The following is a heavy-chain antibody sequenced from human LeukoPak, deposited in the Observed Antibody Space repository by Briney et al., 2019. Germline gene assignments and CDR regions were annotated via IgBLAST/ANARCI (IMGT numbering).Heavy chain of an antibody. CDR3: ARDSYYYDSTGYYVPLCDY. CDR1: GFTFSNYN. V-gene: IGHV3-7*03. CDR2: IKQDGSEK. D-gene: IGHD3-22*01. J-gene: IGHJ4*02. Sequence: PGGSLRLSCAASGFTFSNYNMNWVRQAPGKGLEWVANIKQDGSEKYYVDSVKGRFTMSRDNAKNSLYLQMNRLRAEDTAVYYCARDSYYYDSTGYYVPLCDYWGQGTLVTVSS.